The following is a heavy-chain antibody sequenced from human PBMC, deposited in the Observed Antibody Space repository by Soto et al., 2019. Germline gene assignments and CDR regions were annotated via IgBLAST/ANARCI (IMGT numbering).Heavy chain of an antibody. Sequence: GGSLRLSCSASGFTFSSYAMHWVRQAPGKGLEYVSAISSNGGSTYYADSVKGRFTISRDNSKNTLYLQMSSLRAEDTAVYYCVKALRYFDWLHDFDYWGQGPLVTVSS. D-gene: IGHD3-9*01. V-gene: IGHV3-64D*06. J-gene: IGHJ4*02. CDR2: ISSNGGST. CDR1: GFTFSSYA. CDR3: VKALRYFDWLHDFDY.